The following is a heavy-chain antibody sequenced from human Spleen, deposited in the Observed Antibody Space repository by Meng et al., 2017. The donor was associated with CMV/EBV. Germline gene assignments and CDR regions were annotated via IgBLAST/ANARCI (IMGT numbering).Heavy chain of an antibody. CDR3: ARDLVGYDAFDI. V-gene: IGHV1-46*01. J-gene: IGHJ3*02. Sequence: ASVKVSCKASGGTFSNYAISWVRQAPGQGLEWMGRINPDGGTTTYSQKFQGGVTLTSDTSTNTVYMELSRLRYEDTAVYYCARDLVGYDAFDIWGQGTMVTVSS. CDR1: GGTFSNYA. CDR2: INPDGGTT. D-gene: IGHD3-22*01.